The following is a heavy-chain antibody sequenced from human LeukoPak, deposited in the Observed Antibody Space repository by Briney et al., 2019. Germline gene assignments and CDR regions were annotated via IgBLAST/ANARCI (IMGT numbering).Heavy chain of an antibody. CDR2: ISSNGGST. CDR1: GFTFSSYV. CDR3: ARGGQSKYDSSGYLNYYDY. V-gene: IGHV3-64*01. D-gene: IGHD3-22*01. J-gene: IGHJ4*02. Sequence: GGSLRLSCAASGFTFSSYVMYWVRQAPGKGLEYVSSISSNGGSTYYANSVEGRFTISRDNSKNTLYLQMGSLRAEDMAVYYCARGGQSKYDSSGYLNYYDYWGQGTLVTVSS.